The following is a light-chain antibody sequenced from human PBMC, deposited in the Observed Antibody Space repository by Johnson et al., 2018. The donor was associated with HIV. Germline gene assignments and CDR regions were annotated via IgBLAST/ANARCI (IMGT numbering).Light chain of an antibody. CDR2: DNN. CDR1: SSNIGNNY. V-gene: IGLV1-51*01. J-gene: IGLJ1*01. CDR3: GTWDSTLSAGGV. Sequence: QSVLTQPPSVSAAPGQKVTISCSGSSSNIGNNYVSWYQQLPGTAPKLLIYDNNKRPSGIPDRFSGSKSGTSATLGITVLQTGDEADYYCGTWDSTLSAGGVFGTGTKVTVL.